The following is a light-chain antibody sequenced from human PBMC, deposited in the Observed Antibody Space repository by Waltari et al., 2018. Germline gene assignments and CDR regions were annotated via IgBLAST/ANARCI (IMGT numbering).Light chain of an antibody. CDR1: KLGDKV. Sequence: SFELIQPPSVSVSPGQTASITCFGDKLGDKVACWYQQKPCQSPVLVSYQNTMRHSGSPERFSGSTSCNTAALTISETQTLDEADYYCQAWDSITGVFGAGTKVTVL. CDR3: QAWDSITGV. CDR2: QNT. J-gene: IGLJ1*01. V-gene: IGLV3-1*01.